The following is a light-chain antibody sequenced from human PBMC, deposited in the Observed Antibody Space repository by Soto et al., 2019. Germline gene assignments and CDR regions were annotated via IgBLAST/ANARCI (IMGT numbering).Light chain of an antibody. Sequence: EIASTQSPGTLSLSPGERATLSCRASQSGSSSYLAWYQQKPGQAPRLLIYGASSRATGIPDRFSGSGSGTDFTLTISRLEPEDFAVYYCQQYGTSSLTFGGGTKVDIK. CDR3: QQYGTSSLT. CDR2: GAS. J-gene: IGKJ4*01. CDR1: QSGSSSY. V-gene: IGKV3-20*01.